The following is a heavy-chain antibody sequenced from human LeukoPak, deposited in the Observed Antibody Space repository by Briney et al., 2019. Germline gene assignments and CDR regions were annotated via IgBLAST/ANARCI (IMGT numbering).Heavy chain of an antibody. CDR2: ITSSSSYI. CDR1: GFTFSSYT. Sequence: GRSLRLSCAASGFTFSSYTMSWVRQAPGKGLEWVSSITSSSSYIYYADSVKGRFTVSRDNAKNSLYLQVNSLRAEDTAVYYCARDEGYCSGGRCYYYGMDVWGQGTTVTVSS. D-gene: IGHD2-15*01. V-gene: IGHV3-21*01. J-gene: IGHJ6*02. CDR3: ARDEGYCSGGRCYYYGMDV.